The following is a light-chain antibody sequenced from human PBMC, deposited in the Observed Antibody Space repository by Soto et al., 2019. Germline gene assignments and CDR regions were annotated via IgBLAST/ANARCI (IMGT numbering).Light chain of an antibody. J-gene: IGLJ1*01. V-gene: IGLV2-23*01. CDR2: EGT. Sequence: QSALTQPASVYGSPGQSITISCTGTSSDVGSYNLVSWYQQHPGKAPKLMIYEGTKRPSGVSDRFSGSRSGNTASLTISGLQAEDEADYYCCSYASSSTYVFGSGTKVTVL. CDR3: CSYASSSTYV. CDR1: SSDVGSYNL.